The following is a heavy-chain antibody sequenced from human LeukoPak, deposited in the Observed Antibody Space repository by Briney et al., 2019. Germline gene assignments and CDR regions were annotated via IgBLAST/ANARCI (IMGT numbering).Heavy chain of an antibody. J-gene: IGHJ4*02. D-gene: IGHD2-21*02. Sequence: SETLSLTCTVSGGSISSYYWSWIRQSPGKGLEWIGYIYYGGTTNYNPSLKSRVTISVDTSKNRFSRKLSSVTAADTAVYYCARFAYCGGHCWYYFDYWGQGSLVTVSS. CDR2: IYYGGTT. CDR3: ARFAYCGGHCWYYFDY. CDR1: GGSISSYY. V-gene: IGHV4-59*01.